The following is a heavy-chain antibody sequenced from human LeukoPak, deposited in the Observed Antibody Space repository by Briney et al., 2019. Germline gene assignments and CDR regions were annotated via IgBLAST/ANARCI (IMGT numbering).Heavy chain of an antibody. V-gene: IGHV4-59*08. Sequence: SETLSLTCTVSGGSISSYYWSWVRQPPGKGLEWIGYIYYSGSTTYNPSLKSRVTISVDTSKNQFSLRLTSVTAADTAVYYCARRTYFDLWGRGTLVTASS. J-gene: IGHJ2*01. CDR1: GGSISSYY. CDR2: IYYSGST. CDR3: ARRTYFDL.